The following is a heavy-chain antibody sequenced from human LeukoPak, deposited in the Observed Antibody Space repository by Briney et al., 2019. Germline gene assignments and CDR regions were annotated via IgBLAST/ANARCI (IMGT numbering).Heavy chain of an antibody. CDR1: GGSISGYY. Sequence: SETLSLTCTVSGGSISGYYWSWIRQPPGKGLEWIGYIYYRGSTNYNPSLKSRVTISVDTSKNQFSLKLSSVTAADTDVYYCARHYSDSSAYFKYWGQGTLVTVSS. V-gene: IGHV4-59*01. J-gene: IGHJ4*02. D-gene: IGHD3-22*01. CDR3: ARHYSDSSAYFKY. CDR2: IYYRGST.